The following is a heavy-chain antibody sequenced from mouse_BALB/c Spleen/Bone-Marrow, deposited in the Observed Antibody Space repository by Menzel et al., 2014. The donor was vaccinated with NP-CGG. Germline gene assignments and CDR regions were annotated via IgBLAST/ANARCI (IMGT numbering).Heavy chain of an antibody. CDR3: ARYDYGVYFDY. V-gene: IGHV14-3*02. CDR2: IDPANGNT. J-gene: IGHJ2*01. D-gene: IGHD2-4*01. Sequence: VHVKQSGAELVKPGASVKLSCTASGFNIKDTYMHRAKQRPEQGLEWIGRIDPANGNTKYDPKFQGKATITADTSSNTAYLQLSSLTSEDTAVYYCARYDYGVYFDYWGQGTTLTVSS. CDR1: GFNIKDTY.